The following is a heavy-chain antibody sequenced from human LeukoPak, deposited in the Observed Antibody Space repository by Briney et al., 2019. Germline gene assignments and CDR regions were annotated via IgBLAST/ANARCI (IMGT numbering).Heavy chain of an antibody. J-gene: IGHJ4*02. CDR2: ITGSGGST. D-gene: IGHD3-10*01. CDR3: ARELFDFDY. Sequence: GGSLRLSCAPSGFTFDNFAMTWVRQAPGKGLEWVSEITGSGGSTYYADSVKSRFTISRDNSKNTLYLQMNSLRAEDTAIYYCARELFDFDYWGQGTLVTVSS. CDR1: GFTFDNFA. V-gene: IGHV3-23*01.